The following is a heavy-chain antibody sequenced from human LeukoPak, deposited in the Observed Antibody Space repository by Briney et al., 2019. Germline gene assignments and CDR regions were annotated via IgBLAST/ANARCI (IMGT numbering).Heavy chain of an antibody. J-gene: IGHJ4*02. CDR1: GFTYSNYA. V-gene: IGHV3-23*01. D-gene: IGHD3-3*01. CDR3: AKLGGSFWSAFRPFDS. Sequence: GGSLRLSCAASGFTYSNYAMSWVRQAPGKGLEWVSAISGSGGSTYYADSVKGRFTISIDNSKNTLYLQMNSLRAEDTAVYFCAKLGGSFWSAFRPFDSWGQGTLVTVSS. CDR2: ISGSGGST.